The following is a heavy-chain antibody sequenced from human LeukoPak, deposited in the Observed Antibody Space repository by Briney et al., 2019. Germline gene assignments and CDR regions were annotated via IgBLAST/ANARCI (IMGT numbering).Heavy chain of an antibody. V-gene: IGHV3-49*04. J-gene: IGHJ4*02. CDR3: TSCSSISCYTFDFDY. CDR2: IRSKAYGGTT. CDR1: GFTFGDYA. Sequence: GGSLRLSCTASGFTFGDYAMSWVRQAPGKGLEWVGFIRSKAYGGTTEYAASVKGRSTISRDDSKSIAYLQTNSLKTEDTAVYYCTSCSSISCYTFDFDYWGQGTLVTVSS. D-gene: IGHD2-2*02.